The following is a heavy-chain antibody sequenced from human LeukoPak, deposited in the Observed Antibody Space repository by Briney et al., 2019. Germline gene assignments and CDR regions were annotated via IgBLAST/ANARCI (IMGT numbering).Heavy chain of an antibody. CDR2: INSDGSGT. CDR1: GFTFSSYW. D-gene: IGHD5-18*01. CDR3: ARDGYSYGLAYFDN. J-gene: IGHJ4*02. V-gene: IGHV3-74*01. Sequence: GGSLTLSCAASGFTFSSYWMHWVRPAPGKELVWVSRINSDGSGTSYADSVKGRFTISRDNAKNTLYLQMNSLRAEDTAVYYCARDGYSYGLAYFDNWGQGSLVTVSS.